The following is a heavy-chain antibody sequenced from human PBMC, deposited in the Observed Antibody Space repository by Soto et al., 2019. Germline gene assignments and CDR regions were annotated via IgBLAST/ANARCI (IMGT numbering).Heavy chain of an antibody. CDR3: ARGPLYYFDY. Sequence: EVQLVESGGGLVKPGGSLRLSCEDSGFTFSSYTMNWVRRAPGKGLEGVSSISSRSTNTHYADSVRGRFTISRDNDKRSLYLQMNSPRAAATAVYYCARGPLYYFDYWGQGTLVTVSS. CDR1: GFTFSSYT. J-gene: IGHJ4*02. CDR2: ISSRSTNT. V-gene: IGHV3-21*02.